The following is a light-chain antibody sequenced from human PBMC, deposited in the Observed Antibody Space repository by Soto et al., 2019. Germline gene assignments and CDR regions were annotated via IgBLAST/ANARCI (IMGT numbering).Light chain of an antibody. Sequence: QLLLTQPPSVSGAPGQRVTISCTGSSCNIGSTYDVQWYQQLPGTAPKLLIHGNTDRPSGVPDRFSGSKSGTSASLAITGLQADDEADYYCQSYDDSLSVHYVFGTGTKVTVL. J-gene: IGLJ1*01. CDR1: SCNIGSTYD. CDR3: QSYDDSLSVHYV. V-gene: IGLV1-40*01. CDR2: GNT.